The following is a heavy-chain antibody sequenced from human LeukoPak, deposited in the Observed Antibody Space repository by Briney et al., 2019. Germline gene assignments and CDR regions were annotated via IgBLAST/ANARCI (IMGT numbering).Heavy chain of an antibody. CDR3: ARDPILGYCSSTSCYDFDY. CDR2: IYYSGST. Sequence: SETLSLTCTVSGDSFTSVTDYWAWIRQPPGKGREWIGYIYYSGSTYYNPSLKSRVTISVDTSKNQFSLKLSSVTAADTAVYYCARDPILGYCSSTSCYDFDYWGQGTLVTVSS. V-gene: IGHV4-39*07. J-gene: IGHJ4*02. CDR1: GDSFTSVTDY. D-gene: IGHD2-2*01.